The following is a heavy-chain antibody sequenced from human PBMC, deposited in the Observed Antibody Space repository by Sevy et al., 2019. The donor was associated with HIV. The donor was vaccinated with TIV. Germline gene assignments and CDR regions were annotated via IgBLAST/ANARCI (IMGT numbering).Heavy chain of an antibody. CDR3: AGQSLGWYNWIDP. CDR2: VTPNSGAT. D-gene: IGHD6-19*01. CDR1: GYNFY. Sequence: ASVKVSCKASGYNFYIHWVRQAPGQGLEWMGRVTPNSGATTYAQRVQGRVAMTMDTSISTAYMELSGLKSDYTAIYYCAGQSLGWYNWIDPWGQGTLVTVSS. V-gene: IGHV1-2*06. J-gene: IGHJ5*02.